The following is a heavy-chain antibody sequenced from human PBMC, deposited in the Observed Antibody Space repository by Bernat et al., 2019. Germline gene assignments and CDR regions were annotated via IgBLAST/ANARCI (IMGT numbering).Heavy chain of an antibody. CDR2: IYYNGDT. J-gene: IGHJ5*02. Sequence: QLQLQESGPGLVKTSETLSLTCTVSGGSVSSTGNYWGWIRQPPGKGLEWIGTIYYNGDTYHNPSLKSRVTISVDTSKNQVSRKLSAVTAADTAVYFCASQQGVYVYNWFDPWGQGILVTVSS. CDR3: ASQQGVYVYNWFDP. CDR1: GGSVSSTGNY. D-gene: IGHD3-16*01. V-gene: IGHV4-39*01.